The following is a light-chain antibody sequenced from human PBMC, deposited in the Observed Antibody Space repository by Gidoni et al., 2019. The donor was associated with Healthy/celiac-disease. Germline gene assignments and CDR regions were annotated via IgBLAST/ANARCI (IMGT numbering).Light chain of an antibody. CDR2: DVS. CDR3: SSYTSSSTLVV. J-gene: IGLJ3*02. CDR1: SSDVGGYNY. Sequence: QSALTQPASVSGSPGPSFTISCTGTSSDVGGYNYVSWYQQHPGKAPKLMIYDVSNRPSGVSNRFSGSKSGNTASLTISGLQAEDEADYYCSSYTSSSTLVVFGGGTKLTVL. V-gene: IGLV2-14*03.